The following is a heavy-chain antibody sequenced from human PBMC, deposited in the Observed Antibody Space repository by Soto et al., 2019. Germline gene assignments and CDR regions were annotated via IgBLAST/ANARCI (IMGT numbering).Heavy chain of an antibody. CDR1: GFTFSNYG. CDR2: ISTSGGNT. J-gene: IGHJ4*02. V-gene: IGHV3-23*01. Sequence: EGQLLESGGGLVQPGGSLRLACTASGFTFSNYGMSWVRQAPGKGLEVVSSISTSGGNTYYADSVKGRFTISRDNSKKTLYLQMHSLSAEDTSVYYCAKDAVLWFGESAMGYWGQGTLVPVSS. CDR3: AKDAVLWFGESAMGY. D-gene: IGHD3-10*01.